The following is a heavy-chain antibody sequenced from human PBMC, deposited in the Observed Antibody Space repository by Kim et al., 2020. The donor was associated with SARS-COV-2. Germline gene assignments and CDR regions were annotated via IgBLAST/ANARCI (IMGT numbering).Heavy chain of an antibody. D-gene: IGHD3-22*01. J-gene: IGHJ4*02. CDR3: AKGGLTGLGVDY. V-gene: IGHV3-23*01. Sequence: YYAKSVECRFTITKDNSMNTLNLKMNSLRAEDTAVYYCAKGGLTGLGVDYWGQGTLVTVSS.